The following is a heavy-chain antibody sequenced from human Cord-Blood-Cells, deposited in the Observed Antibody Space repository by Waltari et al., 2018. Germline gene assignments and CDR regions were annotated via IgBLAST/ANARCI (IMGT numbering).Heavy chain of an antibody. CDR2: RGAYNGNT. J-gene: IGHJ4*02. CDR3: ARAVGATNVDY. D-gene: IGHD1-26*01. V-gene: IGHV1-18*01. Sequence: QVQLVQSGAEVKKPGASVKVSCKASGYLFTTYDISWVRQAPGKGLGLMGWRGAYNGNTNYAQKLQSRVTMTTDTSTSTAYMELRSLRSDDTAVYYCARAVGATNVDYWGQGTLVTVSS. CDR1: GYLFTTYD.